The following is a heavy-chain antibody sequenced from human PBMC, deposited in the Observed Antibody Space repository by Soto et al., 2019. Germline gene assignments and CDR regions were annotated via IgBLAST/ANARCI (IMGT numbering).Heavy chain of an antibody. D-gene: IGHD3-22*01. CDR2: IDPSDSQT. Sequence: GASLKISCKGSGYSFAGYWITWVRQKPGKGLEWMGRIDPSDSQTYYSPSFRGHVAISVTKSITTVFLQWSSLRASDTAMYYCARQIYDSDTGPNFQYYFDSWGQGTPVTVSS. J-gene: IGHJ4*02. CDR3: ARQIYDSDTGPNFQYYFDS. CDR1: GYSFAGYW. V-gene: IGHV5-10-1*01.